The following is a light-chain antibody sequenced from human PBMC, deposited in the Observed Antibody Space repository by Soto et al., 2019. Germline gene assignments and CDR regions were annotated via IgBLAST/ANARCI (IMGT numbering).Light chain of an antibody. CDR3: SSHTSSRTYV. Sequence: QSALTQPASVSGSPGQSITISCTGISSDIGGYNSVSWYQQHPSKAPKLIIYEVTNRPSGVSNRFSGSESGNTASLTISGLQPEDEADYYCSSHTSSRTYVFGTGTKVTVL. V-gene: IGLV2-14*01. CDR1: SSDIGGYNS. J-gene: IGLJ1*01. CDR2: EVT.